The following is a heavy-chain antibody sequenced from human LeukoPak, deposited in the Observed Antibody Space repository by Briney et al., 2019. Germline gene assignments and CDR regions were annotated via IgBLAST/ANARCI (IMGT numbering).Heavy chain of an antibody. V-gene: IGHV3-15*01. CDR3: SLRYCSGTSCPGY. CDR1: GFTFSDTW. CDR2: IKSSADGGAT. Sequence: GGSLRLSCAASGFTFSDTWLSWVRQAPGKGPEWVGRIKSSADGGATDYAAPVKGRFTVSRDDSKDTLYLQMNSLKTEDTAVYYCSLRYCSGTSCPGYWGQGTLVTVSS. D-gene: IGHD2-8*02. J-gene: IGHJ4*02.